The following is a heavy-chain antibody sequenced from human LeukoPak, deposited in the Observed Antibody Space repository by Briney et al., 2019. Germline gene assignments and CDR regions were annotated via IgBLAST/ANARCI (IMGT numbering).Heavy chain of an antibody. CDR1: GYTLTESS. CDR3: AAGGAAGNWFDP. D-gene: IGHD6-13*01. Sequence: ASVKVSCKVSGYTLTESSMHWVRQAPGKGLEWMGGFDPEDGETIYAQKFQGRVTMTEDTSTDTAYMELSSLRSEDTAVYYCAAGGAAGNWFDPWGQGTLVTVCS. CDR2: FDPEDGET. J-gene: IGHJ5*02. V-gene: IGHV1-24*01.